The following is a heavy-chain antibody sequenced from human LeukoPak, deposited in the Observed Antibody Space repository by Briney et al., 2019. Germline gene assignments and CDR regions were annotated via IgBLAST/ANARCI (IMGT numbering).Heavy chain of an antibody. J-gene: IGHJ4*02. Sequence: GGSLRLSCAASGFTFSSYAMSWVRQAPGKGLEWVSAVSGSGGSTYYADSVKGRFTISRDNSKNTLYLQMNSLRAEDTAVYYCAKGARMVRGVIIAHWGQGTLVTVSS. V-gene: IGHV3-23*01. D-gene: IGHD3-10*01. CDR3: AKGARMVRGVIIAH. CDR2: VSGSGGST. CDR1: GFTFSSYA.